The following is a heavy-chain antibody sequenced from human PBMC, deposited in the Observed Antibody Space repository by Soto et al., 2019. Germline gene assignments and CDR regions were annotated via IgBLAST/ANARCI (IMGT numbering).Heavy chain of an antibody. D-gene: IGHD3-10*01. V-gene: IGHV3-23*01. J-gene: IGHJ6*02. CDR2: ISSTAGRTS. CDR1: GFTFNTYP. Sequence: GGSLRLSCATSGFTFNTYPMTWVRQAPGKGLEWVSSISSTAGRTSSYADSVKGRFAISRDSSDNTVYLQMNNLRVDDTAVYFCAKGVLSFHYGMEVWGQGTTVTVSS. CDR3: AKGVLSFHYGMEV.